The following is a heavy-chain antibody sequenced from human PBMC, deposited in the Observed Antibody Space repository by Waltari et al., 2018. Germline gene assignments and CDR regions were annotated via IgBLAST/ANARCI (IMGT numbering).Heavy chain of an antibody. Sequence: QVQLVESGGGVVQPGRSLRLSCAASGFTFSSYAIHWVRQAPGKGVEGVAVISYDGSNKYYADSVKGRFTISRDNSKNTLYLQMNSLRAEDTAVYYCARDYGDYYYYGMDVWGQGTTVTVSS. J-gene: IGHJ6*02. V-gene: IGHV3-30*01. D-gene: IGHD4-17*01. CDR2: ISYDGSNK. CDR1: GFTFSSYA. CDR3: ARDYGDYYYYGMDV.